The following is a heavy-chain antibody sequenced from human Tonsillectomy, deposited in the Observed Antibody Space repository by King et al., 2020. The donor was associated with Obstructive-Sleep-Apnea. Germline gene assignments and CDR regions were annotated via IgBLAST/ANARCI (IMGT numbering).Heavy chain of an antibody. J-gene: IGHJ4*02. CDR3: ARGIPGDYFDY. CDR1: GGSISNYY. V-gene: IGHV4-59*01. D-gene: IGHD2-2*02. Sequence: VQLQESGPGLVKPSETLSLTCTVSGGSISNYYWSWIRQPPGKGLEWVGYTYYSGSTNYNPSLKSRVTISVDTSKNQFSLNLSFFTAADTAVYYCARGIPGDYFDYWGQRALVAVSS. CDR2: TYYSGST.